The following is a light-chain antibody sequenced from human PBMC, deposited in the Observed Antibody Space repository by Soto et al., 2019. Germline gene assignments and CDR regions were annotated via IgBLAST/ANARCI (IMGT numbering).Light chain of an antibody. CDR1: QSVLYSSSNKNY. J-gene: IGKJ5*01. V-gene: IGKV4-1*01. CDR3: QQYYGPPIT. CDR2: WAS. Sequence: DIVMTQSPESLAVSLGERATINCKSSQSVLYSSSNKNYLAWYQQKPGQPPKLLISWASTRESGVPDRFSGRGSGTDFTLTISSLQAEDVAVYYCQQYYGPPITFGQGTRLEIK.